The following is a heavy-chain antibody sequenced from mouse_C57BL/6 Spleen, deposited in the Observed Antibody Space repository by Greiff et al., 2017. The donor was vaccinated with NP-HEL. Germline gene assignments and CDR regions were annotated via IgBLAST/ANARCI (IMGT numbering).Heavy chain of an antibody. CDR2: INPSNGGT. V-gene: IGHV1-53*01. J-gene: IGHJ3*01. D-gene: IGHD4-1*01. CDR1: GYTFTSYW. Sequence: QVQLQQSGTELVKPGASVKLSCKASGYTFTSYWMHWVKQRPGQGLEWIGNINPSNGGTNYNEKFKSKATLTVDKSSSTAYMQLSSLTSEDSAVYYCARGGLGLARFAYWGQGTLVTVSA. CDR3: ARGGLGLARFAY.